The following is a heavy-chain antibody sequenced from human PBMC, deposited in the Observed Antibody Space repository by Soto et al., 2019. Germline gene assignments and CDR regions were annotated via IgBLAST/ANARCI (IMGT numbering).Heavy chain of an antibody. Sequence: SETLSLTCAFSVGSISSSNWWSWVRQPPGKGLEWIGEIYHSGSTNYNPSLKSRVTISVDKSKNQFSLKLSSVTAADTAVYYCARDGYTYSNFECWGQGTLVIVSS. D-gene: IGHD5-18*01. V-gene: IGHV4-4*02. CDR2: IYHSGST. J-gene: IGHJ4*02. CDR3: ARDGYTYSNFEC. CDR1: VGSISSSNW.